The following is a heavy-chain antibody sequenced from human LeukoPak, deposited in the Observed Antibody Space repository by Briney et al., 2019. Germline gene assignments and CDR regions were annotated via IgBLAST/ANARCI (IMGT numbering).Heavy chain of an antibody. Sequence: SETLSLTCAVYGGSFSGYYWSWIRQPPGKGLEWIGEINHSGSTNYNPSLKSRVTISVDTSKNQFSLKLSSVTAADTAVYYCARDLSYGDYGFDNWGQGTLVSVSS. J-gene: IGHJ4*02. CDR1: GGSFSGYY. CDR3: ARDLSYGDYGFDN. CDR2: INHSGST. V-gene: IGHV4-34*01. D-gene: IGHD4-17*01.